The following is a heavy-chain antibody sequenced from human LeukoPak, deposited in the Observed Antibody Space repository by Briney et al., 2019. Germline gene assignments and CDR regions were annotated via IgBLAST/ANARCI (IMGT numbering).Heavy chain of an antibody. CDR2: IWYDASDR. V-gene: IGHV3-33*01. CDR1: GFTFSSFG. Sequence: GGSLRLSCAASGFTFSSFGMHWVRQAPGKGLEWVAVIWYDASDRYYADSVKGRFTISRDNAKNSLYLQMNSLRAEDTAVYYCARDFVYGDSLEYFQDWGQGTLVTVSS. D-gene: IGHD4-17*01. CDR3: ARDFVYGDSLEYFQD. J-gene: IGHJ1*01.